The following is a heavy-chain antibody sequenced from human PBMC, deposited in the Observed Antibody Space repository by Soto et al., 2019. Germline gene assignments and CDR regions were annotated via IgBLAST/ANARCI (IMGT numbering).Heavy chain of an antibody. J-gene: IGHJ3*02. D-gene: IGHD3-22*01. V-gene: IGHV4-30-2*01. CDR1: GGSISSGGYS. Sequence: PSETLSLTCAVSGGSISSGGYSWSWIRQPPGKGLEWIGYIYHSGSTYYNPSLKSRVTISVDRSKNQFSLKLSSVTAADTAVYYCARVGCYDGSGYNAFKTWGQGTMVTVS. CDR3: ARVGCYDGSGYNAFKT. CDR2: IYHSGST.